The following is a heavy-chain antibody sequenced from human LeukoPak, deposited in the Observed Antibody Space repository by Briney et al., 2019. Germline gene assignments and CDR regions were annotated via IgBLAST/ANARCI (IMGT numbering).Heavy chain of an antibody. J-gene: IGHJ4*02. CDR3: TTVYSDSGGFYFNYCDY. D-gene: IGHD3-22*01. Sequence: PGGSLRLSCAASGFTVSNAWMSWVRQAPGKGLEWVGRIKSKTDGETTDYAAPVKVRFTISRDDSKNTLYLQMNSLKTEDTAVYYCTTVYSDSGGFYFNYCDYWGQGTLVTVST. V-gene: IGHV3-15*01. CDR2: IKSKTDGETT. CDR1: GFTVSNAW.